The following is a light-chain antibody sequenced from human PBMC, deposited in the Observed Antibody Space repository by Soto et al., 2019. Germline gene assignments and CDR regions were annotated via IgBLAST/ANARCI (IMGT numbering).Light chain of an antibody. CDR3: PQYNKWLWP. J-gene: IGKJ1*01. V-gene: IGKV3-15*01. Sequence: EIVMTQSPATLSVSPGERATLSCRASQSAGNNLAWYQQKPGQAPRLLIYGASTRATGIPARFSGSGSGTELTLTISSLQSEDFAVYYCPQYNKWLWPFGQGTKVDI. CDR2: GAS. CDR1: QSAGNN.